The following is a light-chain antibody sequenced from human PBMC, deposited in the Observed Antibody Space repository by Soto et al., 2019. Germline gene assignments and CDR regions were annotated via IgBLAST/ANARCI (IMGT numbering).Light chain of an antibody. Sequence: EIVLTQSPATLSLSPGERATLSCRTSQSVSSYFAWYQQKPGRAPRLLIYDASNRATGIPARFIGSGSGTEFTLTTSSLEPEDFAAYYCQQHSSSPSTFGQGTRLEIK. CDR1: QSVSSY. CDR3: QQHSSSPST. V-gene: IGKV3-11*01. CDR2: DAS. J-gene: IGKJ5*01.